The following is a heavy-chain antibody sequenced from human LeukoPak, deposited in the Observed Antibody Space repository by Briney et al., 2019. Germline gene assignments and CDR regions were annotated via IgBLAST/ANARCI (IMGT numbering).Heavy chain of an antibody. Sequence: AGSLRLSCVVSGFSVSNNYIIWVRQAPGNGLERVSVIYGDGRTSHSASVRGRFTISRDNSKNIVSLQMNNLRAEDTAVYYCARGRGLGVASPYFDYWGQGTLVTVSS. CDR1: GFSVSNNY. J-gene: IGHJ4*02. V-gene: IGHV3-53*01. CDR3: ARGRGLGVASPYFDY. CDR2: IYGDGRT. D-gene: IGHD3-3*01.